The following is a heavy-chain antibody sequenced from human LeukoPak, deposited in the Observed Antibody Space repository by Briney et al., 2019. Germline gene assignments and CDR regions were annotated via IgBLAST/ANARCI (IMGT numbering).Heavy chain of an antibody. CDR3: ARDGYSGSDAL. V-gene: IGHV4-59*01. J-gene: IGHJ4*02. CDR2: IYHSGST. Sequence: SETLSLTCTVSGGAISTYYWSWIRQPPGKGLEWIGYIYHSGSTNYNPSLKSRVTISVDTSQNQFYLKLSSVTAADTAVYYCARDGYSGSDALWGQGTLVTVSS. D-gene: IGHD5-12*01. CDR1: GGAISTYY.